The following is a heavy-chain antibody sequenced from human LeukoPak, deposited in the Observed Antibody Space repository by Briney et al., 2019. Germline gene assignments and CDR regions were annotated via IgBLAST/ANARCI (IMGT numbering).Heavy chain of an antibody. CDR1: GFTFSSYG. V-gene: IGHV3-30*18. J-gene: IGHJ4*02. CDR3: ANERFPEYNWNYVPLFDY. CDR2: ISYDGSNK. Sequence: GGSLRLSCAASGFTFSSYGMHWVRQAPGKGLEWVAVISYDGSNKYYADSVKGRFTISRDNSRNTLYLQMNSLRAEDTAVYYCANERFPEYNWNYVPLFDYWGQGTLVTVSS. D-gene: IGHD1-7*01.